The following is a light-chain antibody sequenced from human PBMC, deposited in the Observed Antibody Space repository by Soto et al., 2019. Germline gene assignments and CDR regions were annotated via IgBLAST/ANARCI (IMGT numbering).Light chain of an antibody. J-gene: IGLJ3*02. CDR3: QSYDSSLSGFPPWV. V-gene: IGLV1-40*01. CDR2: GNS. Sequence: QSVLTQPPSVSGAPGQRVTISCTGSSSNIGAGYDVHWYQQLPGTAPKLLIYGNSNRPSGVPDRFSGSKSGTSASLAITGLQAEDEADYYCQSYDSSLSGFPPWVFGGGTKLTVL. CDR1: SSNIGAGYD.